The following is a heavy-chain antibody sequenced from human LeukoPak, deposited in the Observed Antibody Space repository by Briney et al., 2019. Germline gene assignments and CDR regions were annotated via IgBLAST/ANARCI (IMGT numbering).Heavy chain of an antibody. CDR1: GFTFSNYA. J-gene: IGHJ4*02. Sequence: GGSLRLSCAASGFTFSNYAMAWVRQIPGKGLEWVSVFSGSGGSTYYADSVKGRFTVSRDNSKNTLYLQMNNLRVDDTAIYYCASRPAPSLGPLDYWGQGTPVTVSS. CDR3: ASRPAPSLGPLDY. V-gene: IGHV3-23*01. CDR2: FSGSGGST. D-gene: IGHD2-2*01.